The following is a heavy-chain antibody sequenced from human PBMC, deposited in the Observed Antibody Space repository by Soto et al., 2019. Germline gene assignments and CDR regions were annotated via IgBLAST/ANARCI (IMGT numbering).Heavy chain of an antibody. D-gene: IGHD6-19*01. CDR2: VSHDGRNT. V-gene: IGHV3-30*18. CDR3: AKGGRQWLVTSDFNY. Sequence: GWSLRLSCAASGFTFSSCAMGWVRQAPGKGLEWVAVVSHDGRNTHYADSVKGRFTISRDSSKNTVSLEMTSLRAEDRAVYYCAKGGRQWLVTSDFNYWGQGALVTFSP. CDR1: GFTFSSCA. J-gene: IGHJ4*02.